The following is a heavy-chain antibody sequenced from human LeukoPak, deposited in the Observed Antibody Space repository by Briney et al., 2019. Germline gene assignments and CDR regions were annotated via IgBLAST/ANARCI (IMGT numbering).Heavy chain of an antibody. CDR3: ARDSYSRPSELDY. Sequence: GGSLRLSCAASGFTFSDYYMSWIRQAPGKGLEWVSYISRGGSTIYYADSVKGRFTISRDNAKNSLYLQMNSLTAEDTAVYYCARDSYSRPSELDYWGQGTPVTVSS. CDR1: GFTFSDYY. D-gene: IGHD6-13*01. CDR2: ISRGGSTI. V-gene: IGHV3-11*01. J-gene: IGHJ4*02.